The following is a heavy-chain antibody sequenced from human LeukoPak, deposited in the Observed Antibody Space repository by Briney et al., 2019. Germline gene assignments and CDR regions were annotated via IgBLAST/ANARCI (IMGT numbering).Heavy chain of an antibody. CDR1: GFTFSSYA. D-gene: IGHD2-2*01. CDR2: ISGSGGST. J-gene: IGHJ6*03. V-gene: IGHV3-23*01. CDR3: ARGRRYCSSTSCYADYYYYMDV. Sequence: GGSLRLSCAASGFTFSSYAMSWVRQAPGKGLEWVSAISGSGGSTYYADSVKGRFTISRDNAKNTLYLQMNSLRAEDTAVYYCARGRRYCSSTSCYADYYYYMDVWGKGTTVTVSS.